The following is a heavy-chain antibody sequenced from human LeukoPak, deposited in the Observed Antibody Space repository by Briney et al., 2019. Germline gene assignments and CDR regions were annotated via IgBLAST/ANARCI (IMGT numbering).Heavy chain of an antibody. J-gene: IGHJ3*02. CDR3: ARVMAAMGYAFDI. V-gene: IGHV1-2*02. CDR1: GYTFSGYY. CDR2: INPNSGGT. D-gene: IGHD5-18*01. Sequence: ASVKVSCKASGYTFSGYYMHWVRHAPGQGLEWMGWINPNSGGTNYAQKFQGRVTMTRDTSISTAYMELSRLRSDDTAVYYCARVMAAMGYAFDIWGQGTMVTVSS.